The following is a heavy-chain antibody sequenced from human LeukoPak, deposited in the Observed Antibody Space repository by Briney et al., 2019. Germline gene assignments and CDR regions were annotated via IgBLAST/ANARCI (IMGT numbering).Heavy chain of an antibody. Sequence: GGSLRLSCAASGFTFSSYAMSWVRQAPGKGLEWVSAISGSGGSTYYADSVKGRFTISRDNSKNTLYLQMNSLRAEDTAVYYCAKEGRSPSYYDSSDWFDPWGQGILVTVSS. V-gene: IGHV3-23*01. CDR3: AKEGRSPSYYDSSDWFDP. J-gene: IGHJ5*02. CDR2: ISGSGGST. D-gene: IGHD3-22*01. CDR1: GFTFSSYA.